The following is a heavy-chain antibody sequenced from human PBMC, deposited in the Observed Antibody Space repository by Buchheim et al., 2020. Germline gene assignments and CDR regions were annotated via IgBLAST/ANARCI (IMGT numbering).Heavy chain of an antibody. CDR1: GFIFSSYG. D-gene: IGHD6-19*01. V-gene: IGHV3-30*18. CDR2: ISYDGSNK. CDR3: AKEDSSGWYGGGMDV. J-gene: IGHJ6*02. Sequence: QVQLVESGGGVVQPGRSLRLSCAASGFIFSSYGMHWVRQAPGKGLEWVAVISYDGSNKYYADSVKGRFTISRDNSKNTLYLQMNSLRAEDTAVYYCAKEDSSGWYGGGMDVWGQGTT.